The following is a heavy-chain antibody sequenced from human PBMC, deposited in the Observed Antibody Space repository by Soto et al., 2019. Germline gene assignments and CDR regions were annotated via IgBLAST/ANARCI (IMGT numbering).Heavy chain of an antibody. V-gene: IGHV4-59*01. CDR2: IYYSGST. CDR3: ARAPPNRVNWFDP. CDR1: GGSISSYY. D-gene: IGHD6-13*01. J-gene: IGHJ5*02. Sequence: SETLSLTCTVSGGSISSYYWSWIRQPPGKGLEWIGYIYYSGSTNYNPSLKSRVTISVDTSKNQFSLKLSSVTAADPAVYYWARAPPNRVNWFDPWGQGTLVTVSS.